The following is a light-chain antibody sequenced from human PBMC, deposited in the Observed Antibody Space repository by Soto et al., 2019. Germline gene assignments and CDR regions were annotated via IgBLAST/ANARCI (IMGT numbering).Light chain of an antibody. J-gene: IGKJ5*01. CDR1: QSISIY. CDR2: GAS. CDR3: QQTSTTPEIT. Sequence: IQMTQSPSSRSSSFGDRVTITCRASQSISIYLNWYQLKPGKAPNLLMYGASYLKSGVPTRFSGSGSGTDFTLTISSLQTQDFAIYYCQQTSTTPEITFGQGTRLEIK. V-gene: IGKV1-39*01.